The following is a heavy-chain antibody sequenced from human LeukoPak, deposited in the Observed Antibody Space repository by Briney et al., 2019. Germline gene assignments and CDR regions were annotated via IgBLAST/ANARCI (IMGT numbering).Heavy chain of an antibody. D-gene: IGHD6-19*01. V-gene: IGHV3-11*01. J-gene: IGHJ6*03. CDR2: ISSSVTTI. CDR3: ATLEQFHRGHFFYYMDV. Sequence: RGSLRLSCAASGFTFSDYYMSWIRQGPRKGLELVSYISSSVTTIYYADSVKGRLTISRDNAKNSLYLQMNSSRAEDTAVYYCATLEQFHRGHFFYYMDVWGKGTMVTVSS. CDR1: GFTFSDYY.